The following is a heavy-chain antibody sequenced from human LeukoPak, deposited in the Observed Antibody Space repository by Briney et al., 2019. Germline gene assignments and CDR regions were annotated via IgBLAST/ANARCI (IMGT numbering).Heavy chain of an antibody. CDR1: GFTFNAHW. D-gene: IGHD1-20*01. Sequence: PGGSLRLSCAASGFTFNAHWMHWVRQTPEKGLVWLSRINTDGSTTNYADAVKGRFTISRDNAKDTLYPQMNSLRVEDTAVYYCARDLNWNQADYWGQASLVTVSS. CDR2: INTDGSTT. J-gene: IGHJ4*02. CDR3: ARDLNWNQADY. V-gene: IGHV3-74*01.